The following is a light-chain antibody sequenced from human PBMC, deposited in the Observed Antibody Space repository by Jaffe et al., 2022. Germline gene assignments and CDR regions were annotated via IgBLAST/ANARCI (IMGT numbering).Light chain of an antibody. CDR1: HSVPYTY. CDR3: QQYENPPLYT. CDR2: GAF. V-gene: IGKV3-20*01. J-gene: IGKJ2*01. Sequence: VLTQSPATLSLSPGERATLSCRASHSVPYTYLAWYQQKPGRAPRLLIFGAFSRAIGIPDRFSGSMSGTDFTLTISRLEPEDFAVYYCQQYENPPLYTFGQGTKLEI.